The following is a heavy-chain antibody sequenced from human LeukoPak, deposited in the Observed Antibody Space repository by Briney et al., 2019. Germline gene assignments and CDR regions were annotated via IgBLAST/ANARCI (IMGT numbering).Heavy chain of an antibody. D-gene: IGHD4-17*01. CDR1: GGNFSSYA. Sequence: SVKVSCKPSGGNFSSYAISWVRQAPGQGLEWLGGIIPVYGTMNYAQKLRGRVTINADESTSTAYIELSSLRSEDTAVYYCARAGLTVTLDPYFDKWGQGTLVTVSS. CDR2: IIPVYGTM. V-gene: IGHV1-69*13. CDR3: ARAGLTVTLDPYFDK. J-gene: IGHJ4*02.